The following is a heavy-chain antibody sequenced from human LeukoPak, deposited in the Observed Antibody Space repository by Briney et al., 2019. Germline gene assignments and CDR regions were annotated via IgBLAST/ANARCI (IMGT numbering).Heavy chain of an antibody. Sequence: ASVKVSCKTSECTFTGDYMHWVRQAPGQGPEWMGWINLNSGGTTYAQKFQGRVTMTRDTSISTVYMELSRLRSDDTAVYYCTLRGNFDIRGYYHPWGQGTLVTVSP. D-gene: IGHD3-22*01. J-gene: IGHJ4*02. CDR1: ECTFTGDY. CDR3: TLRGNFDIRGYYHP. V-gene: IGHV1-2*02. CDR2: INLNSGGT.